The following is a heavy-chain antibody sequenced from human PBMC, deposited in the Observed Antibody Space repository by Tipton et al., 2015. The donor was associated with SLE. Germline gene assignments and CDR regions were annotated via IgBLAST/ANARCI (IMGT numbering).Heavy chain of an antibody. V-gene: IGHV3-23*01. CDR3: AKDGGVLWFGESRYFDL. CDR2: ISGSGGST. CDR1: GFTFSIYA. J-gene: IGHJ2*01. Sequence: SLRLSCAASGFTFSIYAMSWVRQAPGKGLEWVSAISGSGGSTYYADSLKGRFTISRDNSKNTLYLQMNSLRAEDTAVYYCAKDGGVLWFGESRYFDLWGRGTLVTVSS. D-gene: IGHD3-10*01.